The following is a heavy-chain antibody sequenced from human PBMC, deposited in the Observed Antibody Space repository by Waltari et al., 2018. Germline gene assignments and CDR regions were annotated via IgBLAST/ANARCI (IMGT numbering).Heavy chain of an antibody. D-gene: IGHD6-13*01. Sequence: VQLVESGGGVVQPGGSLRLSCAASGFTFSSYAMSWVRQAPGKGLEWVSAISGSGGSTYYADSVKGRFTISRDNSKNTLYLQMNSLRAEDTAVYYCASRIAAAGIFDYWGQGTLVTVSS. J-gene: IGHJ4*02. CDR3: ASRIAAAGIFDY. CDR2: ISGSGGST. CDR1: GFTFSSYA. V-gene: IGHV3-23*04.